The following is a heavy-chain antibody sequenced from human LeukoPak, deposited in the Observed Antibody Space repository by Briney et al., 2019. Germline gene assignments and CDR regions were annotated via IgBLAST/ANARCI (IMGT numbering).Heavy chain of an antibody. CDR2: ISYDGSSK. CDR3: AKDRSPTSWFPYYFDY. J-gene: IGHJ4*02. Sequence: GGSLRLSCTASGFTFSTYTMHWVRQAPGKGLEWVALISYDGSSKYDPDSVKGRFTISRDNSKNTLSLQMSSLRAEDTAVYYCAKDRSPTSWFPYYFDYWGQGTLVTVSS. CDR1: GFTFSTYT. V-gene: IGHV3-30-3*01. D-gene: IGHD2-2*01.